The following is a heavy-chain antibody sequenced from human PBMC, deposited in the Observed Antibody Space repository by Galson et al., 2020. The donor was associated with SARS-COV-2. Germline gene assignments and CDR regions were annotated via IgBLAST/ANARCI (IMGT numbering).Heavy chain of an antibody. V-gene: IGHV7-4-1*02. CDR2: IDTNTGNP. CDR1: GYSFTSHA. Sequence: ASVKVSCKASGYSFTSHAINWVRQAPGQGLEWMGGIDTNTGNPTYAQGLTGRFVFSLDTSVSTAYLQISSLKAEDTAIYYCARDSTDYDAFDIWGQGTMVTVSS. J-gene: IGHJ3*02. CDR3: ARDSTDYDAFDI. D-gene: IGHD2-8*02.